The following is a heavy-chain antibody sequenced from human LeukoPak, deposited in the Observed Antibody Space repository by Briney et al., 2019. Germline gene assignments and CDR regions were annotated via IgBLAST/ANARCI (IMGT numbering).Heavy chain of an antibody. V-gene: IGHV3-23*01. CDR3: ARNLGPFDV. CDR2: IADAGT. D-gene: IGHD3-16*01. Sequence: GGSLRLSCAASGFTFNDFAVTWVRQAPGKGLEWVSTIADAGTYYADSVKGRFIISRDNSKNMLYLQLNSLRADDPAMYYCARNLGPFDVRGHGTTVTVSS. J-gene: IGHJ3*01. CDR1: GFTFNDFA.